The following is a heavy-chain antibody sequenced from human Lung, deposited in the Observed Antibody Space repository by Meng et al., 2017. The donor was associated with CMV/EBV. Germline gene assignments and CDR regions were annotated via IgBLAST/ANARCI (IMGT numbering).Heavy chain of an antibody. D-gene: IGHD2-2*01. V-gene: IGHV3-66*01. CDR1: GFIVSTKY. CDR2: IYSGGST. CDR3: ARGEVPAIIDY. Sequence: EVQLVEAGGGLVQPGGSLRLSCEASGFIVSTKYMNWVRQAPGKGLEWVSVIYSGGSTYYTDSVKSRFTISRDNSKNTLYLQMNSLRTEDTAVYYCARGEVPAIIDYWGQGILVTVSS. J-gene: IGHJ4*02.